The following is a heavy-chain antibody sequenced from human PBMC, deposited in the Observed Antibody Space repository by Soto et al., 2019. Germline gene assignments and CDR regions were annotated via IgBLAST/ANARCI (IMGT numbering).Heavy chain of an antibody. V-gene: IGHV3-30*04. J-gene: IGHJ4*02. D-gene: IGHD5-18*01. Sequence: LRLSCAASGSTFSSYAMHWVRQAPGKGLEWVAGVWKDGSNRYYVDSVKGRFTISRDNSKNTLYLQMNSLRDEDTAVYYCAKVPRGSNFGYYNFWGQGTLVTVSS. CDR1: GSTFSSYA. CDR3: AKVPRGSNFGYYNF. CDR2: VWKDGSNR.